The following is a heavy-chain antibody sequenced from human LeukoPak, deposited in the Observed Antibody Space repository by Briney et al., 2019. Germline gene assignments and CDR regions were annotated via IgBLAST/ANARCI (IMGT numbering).Heavy chain of an antibody. CDR1: GGSISSYY. Sequence: SETLSLTCTVSGGSISSYYWSWIRQPAGKGLEWIGRIYTSGSTNYNPSLKSRVTISVDKSKNHFSLKLSSVTAADTAVYYCARDLSFYCGSYYNYYYYYMDVWGKGTTVTVSS. D-gene: IGHD1-26*01. CDR3: ARDLSFYCGSYYNYYYYYMDV. V-gene: IGHV4-4*07. J-gene: IGHJ6*03. CDR2: IYTSGST.